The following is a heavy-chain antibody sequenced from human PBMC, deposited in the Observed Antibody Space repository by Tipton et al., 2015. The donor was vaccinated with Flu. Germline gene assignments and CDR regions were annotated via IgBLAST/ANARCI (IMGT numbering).Heavy chain of an antibody. V-gene: IGHV3-53*01. CDR2: VYDDGRT. CDR3: ARDEGGTYPD. Sequence: SLRLSCAVSGFTVSTSYMSWVRQPPGKGLEWVSIVYDDGRTYYADSVEGRSAISRDNSKNILYLQMNSLRADDTAVYFCARDEGGTYPDWGQGTLVTVSS. J-gene: IGHJ4*02. CDR1: GFTVSTSY. D-gene: IGHD1-14*01.